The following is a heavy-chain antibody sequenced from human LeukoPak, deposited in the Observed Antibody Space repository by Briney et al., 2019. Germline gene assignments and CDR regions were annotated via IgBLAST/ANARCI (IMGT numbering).Heavy chain of an antibody. D-gene: IGHD6-13*01. V-gene: IGHV3-23*01. Sequence: GGSLRLSCAASGFTFSSYAMRWVRQAPGKGLEWVSAVSGSGDSTYYADSVKGRFTISRDNSKNTLYLQMNSLRAEDTAVYYCAKEPIVAVNGPVWGIGTTVTISS. J-gene: IGHJ6*04. CDR3: AKEPIVAVNGPV. CDR1: GFTFSSYA. CDR2: VSGSGDST.